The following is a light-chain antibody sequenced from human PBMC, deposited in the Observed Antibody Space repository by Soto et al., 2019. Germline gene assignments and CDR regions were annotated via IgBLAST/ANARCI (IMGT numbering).Light chain of an antibody. J-gene: IGKJ1*01. V-gene: IGKV1-8*01. CDR1: QGISSY. CDR2: AAS. CDR3: QQYYSYPRT. Sequence: AIRMTQSPSSFSASTGDRVTITCQASQGISSYLAWYQQNPGKAPKLLIYAASTLQSGVPSRFSGSGSGTDFTLTISCLQSEDFATYYCQQYYSYPRTFGQGTKVDIK.